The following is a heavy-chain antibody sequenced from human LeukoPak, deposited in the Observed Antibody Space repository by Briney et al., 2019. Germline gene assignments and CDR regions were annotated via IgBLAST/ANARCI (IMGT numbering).Heavy chain of an antibody. D-gene: IGHD6-19*01. Sequence: GGSLRLSCAPSGFALSSFAMGWGRQSPGKGLEWLYTINDSGNTTFYSDSFKGRFTISRDNSKNPLYLHMDSLRPDDTAIYYCTKELHVAVAVADYYYFYMDVWGRGTAVTVSS. CDR2: INDSGNTT. CDR1: GFALSSFA. V-gene: IGHV3-23*01. J-gene: IGHJ6*03. CDR3: TKELHVAVAVADYYYFYMDV.